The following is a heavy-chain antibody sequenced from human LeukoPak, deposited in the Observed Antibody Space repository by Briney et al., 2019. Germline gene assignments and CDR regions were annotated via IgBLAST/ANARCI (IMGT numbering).Heavy chain of an antibody. CDR2: IRYDGSNK. J-gene: IGHJ6*03. D-gene: IGHD1-26*01. CDR1: GFTFSSYG. CDR3: AKAGGSPYYYYMDV. V-gene: IGHV3-30*02. Sequence: GGSLRLSCAASGFTFSSYGMHWVRQAPGKGLEWVAFIRYDGSNKYYADSVKGRFTISRDNSKNTLYLQMNSLRAEDTAVYYCAKAGGSPYYYYMDVWGKGTTVTISS.